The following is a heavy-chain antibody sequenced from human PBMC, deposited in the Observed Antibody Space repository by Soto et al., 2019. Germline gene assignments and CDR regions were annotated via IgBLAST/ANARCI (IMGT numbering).Heavy chain of an antibody. CDR1: GFTFSSYW. CDR3: ARESYYYYYGMDV. J-gene: IGHJ6*02. V-gene: IGHV3-74*01. Sequence: GGSLRLSCAASGFTFSSYWIHWVRQAPGKGLVWVSRINSDGSSTSYADSVKGRFTISRDNAKNTLYLQMNSLRAEDTAVYYCARESYYYYYGMDVWGQGTTVTVSS. CDR2: INSDGSST.